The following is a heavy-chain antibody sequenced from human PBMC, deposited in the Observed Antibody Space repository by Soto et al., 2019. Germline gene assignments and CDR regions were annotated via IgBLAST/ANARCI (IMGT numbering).Heavy chain of an antibody. V-gene: IGHV1-8*01. CDR3: ARGGFLEWYDAFDI. J-gene: IGHJ3*02. D-gene: IGHD3-3*01. CDR1: GYTFTSYD. Sequence: GASVKVSCKASGYTFTSYDINWVRQATGQGLEWMGWMNPNSGNTGYAQKFQGRATMTRNTSISTAYMELSSLRSEDTAVYYCARGGFLEWYDAFDIWGQGTMVTVSS. CDR2: MNPNSGNT.